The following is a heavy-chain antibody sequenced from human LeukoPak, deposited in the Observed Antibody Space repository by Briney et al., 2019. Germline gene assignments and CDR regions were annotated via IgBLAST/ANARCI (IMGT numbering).Heavy chain of an antibody. J-gene: IGHJ4*02. Sequence: GASVKISCKASGYFFSKYGINWVRQAPGQGLEWMGWINPNSGGALYAQKFRGRVTMTGDTFTNTAFMELTSLTSDDTAVYYCARDLDSGDIPYWGQGTLVTVSS. CDR3: ARDLDSGDIPY. D-gene: IGHD3/OR15-3a*01. CDR1: GYFFSKYG. CDR2: INPNSGGA. V-gene: IGHV1-2*02.